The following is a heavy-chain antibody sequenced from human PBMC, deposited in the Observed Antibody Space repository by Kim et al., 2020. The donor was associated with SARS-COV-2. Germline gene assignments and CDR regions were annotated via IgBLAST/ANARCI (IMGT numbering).Heavy chain of an antibody. Sequence: RRVTISVDTSKNQFSQKLSSVTAADTAVYYCARGIGSYYGSGSYRKGLDYWGQGTLVTVSS. V-gene: IGHV4-31*02. D-gene: IGHD3-10*01. J-gene: IGHJ4*02. CDR3: ARGIGSYYGSGSYRKGLDY.